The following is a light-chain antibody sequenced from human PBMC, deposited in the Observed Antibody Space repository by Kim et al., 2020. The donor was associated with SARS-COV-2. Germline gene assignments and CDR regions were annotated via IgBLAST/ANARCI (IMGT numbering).Light chain of an antibody. Sequence: DIQMTQSPSSLSASVGDRVTITCRASQSISSYLNWYQQKPGKAPKLLIYAASSLQSGVPSRFSGSGYGTDFTLTISSLQPEDFATYYCQQSYSTRWTFGQGTKVDIK. CDR1: QSISSY. J-gene: IGKJ1*01. CDR3: QQSYSTRWT. V-gene: IGKV1-39*01. CDR2: AAS.